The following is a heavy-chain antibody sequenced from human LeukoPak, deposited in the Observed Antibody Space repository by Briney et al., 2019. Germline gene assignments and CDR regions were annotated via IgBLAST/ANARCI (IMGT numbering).Heavy chain of an antibody. Sequence: PGRSLTLSCVVSGITFSKSGMHWVRQAPGKGLEWLAFIWSGGTNQYYADSVKGRFTISRDNSKNMVYLQVSSLRVEDTAVYYCARDAGKTRLYYWGQGTLVTVSS. J-gene: IGHJ4*02. CDR2: IWSGGTNQ. CDR3: ARDAGKTRLYY. D-gene: IGHD3-10*01. CDR1: GITFSKSG. V-gene: IGHV3-33*01.